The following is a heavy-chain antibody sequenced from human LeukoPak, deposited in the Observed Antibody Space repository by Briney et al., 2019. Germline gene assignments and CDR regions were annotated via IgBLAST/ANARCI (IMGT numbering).Heavy chain of an antibody. CDR1: EYTFTGYY. Sequence: GASVKVSCKASEYTFTGYYMHWVRQAPGQGLEWMGWMNPNSGGANYAQKFQGRVTMTRDTSISTAYMELSRLRSDDTAVYYCARGRDNSPGDYWGQGTLVTVSS. CDR2: MNPNSGGA. J-gene: IGHJ4*02. D-gene: IGHD1-1*01. CDR3: ARGRDNSPGDY. V-gene: IGHV1-2*02.